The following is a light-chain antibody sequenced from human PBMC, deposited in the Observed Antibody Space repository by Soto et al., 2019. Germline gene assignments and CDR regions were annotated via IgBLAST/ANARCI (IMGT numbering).Light chain of an antibody. J-gene: IGKJ3*01. CDR3: QQYNSYRFT. CDR2: DAS. CDR1: QSISSW. V-gene: IGKV1-5*01. Sequence: DIPMTQSPSTLSASVGDRVTITCRASQSISSWLAWYQQKPGKAPKLLIYDASSLESGVPSRFSGSGSGTDFTLTISSLQPDDFATYYCQQYNSYRFTFGPGTKVDIK.